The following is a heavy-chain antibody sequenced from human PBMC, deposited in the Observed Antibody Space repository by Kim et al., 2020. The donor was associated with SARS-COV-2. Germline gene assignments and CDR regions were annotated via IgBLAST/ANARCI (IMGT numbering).Heavy chain of an antibody. Sequence: SQKFQGRVTITRDTSASTAYMELSSLRSEDTAVYYWARDRGVRARYYFDYWGQGTLVTVSS. V-gene: IGHV1-3*01. D-gene: IGHD3-10*01. CDR3: ARDRGVRARYYFDY. J-gene: IGHJ4*02.